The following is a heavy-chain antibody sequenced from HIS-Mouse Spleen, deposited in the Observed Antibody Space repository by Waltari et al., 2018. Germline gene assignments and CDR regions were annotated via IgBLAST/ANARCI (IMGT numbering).Heavy chain of an antibody. CDR1: GFTFSRYW. D-gene: IGHD4-17*01. CDR3: ARRLAPDY. J-gene: IGHJ4*02. V-gene: IGHV3-7*01. Sequence: EVQLVESGGGLVQPGGSLRLSCAASGFTFSRYWMSWVRQAPGKGLEWVANIKQDGSEKYYVDSVKGRFTISRDNAKNSLYLQMNSLRAEDTAVYYCARRLAPDYWGQGTLVTVSS. CDR2: IKQDGSEK.